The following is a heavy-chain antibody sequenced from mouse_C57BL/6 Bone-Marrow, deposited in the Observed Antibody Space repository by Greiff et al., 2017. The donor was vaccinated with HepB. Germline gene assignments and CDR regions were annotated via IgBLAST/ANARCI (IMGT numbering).Heavy chain of an antibody. D-gene: IGHD3-1*01. Sequence: VQLQQPGAELVKPGASVKLSCKASGYTFTSYWMHWVKQRPGQGLEWIGMIHPNSGSTNYNEKFKSKATLTVDKSSSTAYMQLSSLTSEDSAVYYCARRGLGDAMDYWGQGTSDTVSS. V-gene: IGHV1-64*01. J-gene: IGHJ4*01. CDR2: IHPNSGST. CDR3: ARRGLGDAMDY. CDR1: GYTFTSYW.